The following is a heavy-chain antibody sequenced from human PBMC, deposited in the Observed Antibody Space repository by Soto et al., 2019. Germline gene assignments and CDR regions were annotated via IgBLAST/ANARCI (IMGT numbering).Heavy chain of an antibody. CDR2: ISSSSSTM. V-gene: IGHV3-48*02. CDR1: GFTFSSYS. D-gene: IGHD1-26*01. J-gene: IGHJ4*02. CDR3: ARDSTDADSGSYSGDY. Sequence: ASVKVSCKASGFTFSSYSMNWVRQAPGKGLEWVSYISSSSSTMYYADSVKGRFTISRDNAKNSLFLHMNSLRDEDTAVYYCARDSTDADSGSYSGDYWGQGTLVTVSS.